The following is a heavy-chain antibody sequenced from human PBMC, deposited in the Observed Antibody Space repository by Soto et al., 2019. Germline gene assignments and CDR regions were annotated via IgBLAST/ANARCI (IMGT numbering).Heavy chain of an antibody. J-gene: IGHJ5*02. CDR3: ARAGRGYDP. D-gene: IGHD3-22*01. CDR1: GGSISSDY. CDR2: MYYSGGT. Sequence: QVRLQESGPGLVKPSETLSLTCTVSGGSISSDYWSWIRQPPGKGLEWIGYMYYSGGTNYNPSLKSRVTISIDTSKKRFSLELRSVTAADTAVYYCARAGRGYDPWCQGTLVTVSS. V-gene: IGHV4-59*01.